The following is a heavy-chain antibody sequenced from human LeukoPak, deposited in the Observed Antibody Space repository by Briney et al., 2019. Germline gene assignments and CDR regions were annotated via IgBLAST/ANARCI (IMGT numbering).Heavy chain of an antibody. CDR3: AKKYCSSTSCYYYYYMDV. CDR1: GFTFSSYG. D-gene: IGHD2-2*01. CDR2: IRYDGSNK. V-gene: IGHV3-30*02. Sequence: GGSLRLSCAASGFTFSSYGMHWVRQAPGKGLEWVAFIRYDGSNKYYADSVKGRFTIPRDNSKNTLYLQMNSLRAEDTAVYYCAKKYCSSTSCYYYYYMDVWGKGTTVTVSS. J-gene: IGHJ6*03.